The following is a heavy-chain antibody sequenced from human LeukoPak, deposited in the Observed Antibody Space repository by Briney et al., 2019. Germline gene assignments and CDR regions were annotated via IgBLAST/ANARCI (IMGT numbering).Heavy chain of an antibody. CDR3: ARASYYYDSSGYYVDAFDI. Sequence: PSETLSLTCAVSGGSISSGGYSWSWIRQPPGKGLEWIGYIYHSGSTYYNPSLKSQVTISVDRSKNQFSLKLSSVTVADTAVYYCARASYYYDSSGYYVDAFDIWGQGTMVTVSS. CDR2: IYHSGST. D-gene: IGHD3-22*01. V-gene: IGHV4-30-2*01. J-gene: IGHJ3*02. CDR1: GGSISSGGYS.